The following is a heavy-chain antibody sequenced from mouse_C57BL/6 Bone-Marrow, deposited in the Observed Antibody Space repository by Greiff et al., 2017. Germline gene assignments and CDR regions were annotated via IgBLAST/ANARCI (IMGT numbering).Heavy chain of an antibody. J-gene: IGHJ2*01. D-gene: IGHD3-3*01. CDR2: IYPGSGNT. CDR3: ARGTGYFDY. CDR1: GYTFTDYY. Sequence: QVQLQQSGAELVRPGASVKLSCKASGYTFTDYYINWVKQRPGQGLEWIARIYPGSGNTYYNEKFKGKATLTAEKSSSTAYMQLSSLASEDSAVYVCARGTGYFDYWGQGTTLTGSS. V-gene: IGHV1-76*01.